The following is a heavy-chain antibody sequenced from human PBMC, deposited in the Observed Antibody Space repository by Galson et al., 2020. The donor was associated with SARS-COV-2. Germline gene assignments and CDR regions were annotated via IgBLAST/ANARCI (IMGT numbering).Heavy chain of an antibody. Sequence: KISCKAYGFTFNDSALQWVRQASGQRLEWIGWIVVGSPNTDYAHKFQERVTLTWDMSTSTAYMELSSLTCDDTAVYYCAANDYGDYGNDYWGQGTLVTVTS. CDR1: GFTFNDSA. V-gene: IGHV1-58*01. CDR3: AANDYGDYGNDY. CDR2: IVVGSPNT. J-gene: IGHJ4*02. D-gene: IGHD4-17*01.